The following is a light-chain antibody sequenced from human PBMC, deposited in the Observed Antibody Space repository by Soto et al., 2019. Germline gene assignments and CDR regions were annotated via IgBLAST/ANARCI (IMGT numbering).Light chain of an antibody. CDR1: QSVLYSSNNKNY. Sequence: DIVMTQSPDSLAVSLGERATINCKSSQSVLYSSNNKNYLAWYQQKPGQPPKLLIYWASTRESGAPDRFSGSGSGTDFTLTISSLEAEEVAVYCRQQYYSPPYTFGQGTKLEIK. V-gene: IGKV4-1*01. CDR3: QQYYSPPYT. J-gene: IGKJ2*01. CDR2: WAS.